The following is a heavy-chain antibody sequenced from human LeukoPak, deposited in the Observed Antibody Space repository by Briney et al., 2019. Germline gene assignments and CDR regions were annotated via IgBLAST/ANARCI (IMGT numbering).Heavy chain of an antibody. Sequence: SQTLSLTCTVSGGSISSGGYYWSWIRQHPGKGLEWIGYIYYSGSTYYNPSLKSRVTISVDTSKNQFSLKLSSVTAADTAVYYCARDGKVGATPFDYWGQGTLVTVSS. CDR3: ARDGKVGATPFDY. CDR2: IYYSGST. J-gene: IGHJ4*02. D-gene: IGHD1-26*01. V-gene: IGHV4-31*03. CDR1: GGSISSGGYY.